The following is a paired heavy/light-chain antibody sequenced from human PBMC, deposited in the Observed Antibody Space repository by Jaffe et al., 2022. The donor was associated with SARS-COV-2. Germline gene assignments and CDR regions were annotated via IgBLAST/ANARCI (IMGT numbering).Light chain of an antibody. CDR3: QVWDSGSEVYV. CDR1: KIGSKG. Sequence: SYVLTQAPSVSVAPGETARISCGGNKIGSKGVHWYHQRPGQAPVLVIHYDTVRSPGIPERFSGSNSGNTATLTITRVEAGDEADYYCQVWDSGSEVYVFGDGTKVTVL. J-gene: IGLJ1*01. CDR2: YDT. V-gene: IGLV3-21*04.
Heavy chain of an antibody. Sequence: QVQLQESGPGLVRPSQTLSLTCTVSGGSISSGRYYWTWIRQPAGKGLEWIGRIYTSGRTLYHPSVKSRVSMSVDTSKNQFSLTLTSVTAADTAVYFCARVTFNYDASGHSDAFDIWGQGTLVTVSS. CDR2: IYTSGRT. CDR1: GGSISSGRYY. D-gene: IGHD3-22*01. CDR3: ARVTFNYDASGHSDAFDI. J-gene: IGHJ3*02. V-gene: IGHV4-61*02.